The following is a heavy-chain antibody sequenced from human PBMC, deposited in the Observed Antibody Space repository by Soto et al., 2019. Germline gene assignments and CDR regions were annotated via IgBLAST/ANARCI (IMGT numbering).Heavy chain of an antibody. Sequence: SETLSLTCTVSGGSISSYYWSWIRQPPGKGLEWIGYIYYSGSTNYNPSLKSRVTISVDTSKNQFSLKLSSVTAADTAVYYCARGDVWFGELSGHYYYYYMDVWGKGTTVTVSS. CDR1: GGSISSYY. D-gene: IGHD3-10*01. CDR2: IYYSGST. V-gene: IGHV4-59*01. CDR3: ARGDVWFGELSGHYYYYYMDV. J-gene: IGHJ6*03.